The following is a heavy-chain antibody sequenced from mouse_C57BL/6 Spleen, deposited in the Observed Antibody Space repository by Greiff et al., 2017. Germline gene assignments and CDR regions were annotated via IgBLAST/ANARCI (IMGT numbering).Heavy chain of an antibody. CDR3: ARGDGSSTDYFDY. V-gene: IGHV1-63*01. J-gene: IGHJ2*01. D-gene: IGHD1-1*01. CDR2: IYPGGGYT. CDR1: GYTFTNYW. Sequence: VQLQESGAELVRPGTSVKMSCKASGYTFTNYWIGWAKQRPGHGLEWIGDIYPGGGYTNYNEKFKGKATLTADKSSSTAYMQFSSLTSEDSAIYYCARGDGSSTDYFDYWGQGTTLTVSS.